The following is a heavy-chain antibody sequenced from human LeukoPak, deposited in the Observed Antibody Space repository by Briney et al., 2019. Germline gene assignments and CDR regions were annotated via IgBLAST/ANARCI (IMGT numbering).Heavy chain of an antibody. V-gene: IGHV3-48*03. J-gene: IGHJ4*02. CDR2: ISSGGYTI. Sequence: PGGSLRVSCAVSGLPFSHYDMNWVRQAPGKGLEWVSSISSGGYTIKYHDSVRGRFIISRDNANNSLYLQMNSLRGDDTASYYCATDSSGFSYWGQGILVAVSS. D-gene: IGHD3-22*01. CDR1: GLPFSHYD. CDR3: ATDSSGFSY.